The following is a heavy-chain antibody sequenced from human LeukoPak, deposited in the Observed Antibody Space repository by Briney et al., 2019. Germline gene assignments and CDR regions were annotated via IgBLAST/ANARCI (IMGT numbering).Heavy chain of an antibody. D-gene: IGHD3-3*01. V-gene: IGHV3-74*01. Sequence: GGSLRLSCAASGFTFSSYWMHWVRQAPGKGLVWVSLINSDGSSRSYADSVKGRFTISRDNSKNTLYLQMNSLRAEDTAVYYCAKDADVPPPNYDFWSGYLYYWGQGTLVTVSS. CDR1: GFTFSSYW. J-gene: IGHJ4*02. CDR3: AKDADVPPPNYDFWSGYLYY. CDR2: INSDGSSR.